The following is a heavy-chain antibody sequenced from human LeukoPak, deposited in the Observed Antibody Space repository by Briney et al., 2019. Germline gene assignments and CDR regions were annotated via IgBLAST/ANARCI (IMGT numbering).Heavy chain of an antibody. D-gene: IGHD5-12*01. CDR2: IIPIFGTA. J-gene: IGHJ4*02. CDR3: ARVSAGVATIGPYFDY. V-gene: IGHV1-69*13. Sequence: SVRVSCKASGGTFSSYAISWVRQAPGQGLEWMGGIIPIFGTANYAQKFQGRVTITADESTSTAYMELSSLRSEDTAVYYCARVSAGVATIGPYFDYWGQGTLVTVSS. CDR1: GGTFSSYA.